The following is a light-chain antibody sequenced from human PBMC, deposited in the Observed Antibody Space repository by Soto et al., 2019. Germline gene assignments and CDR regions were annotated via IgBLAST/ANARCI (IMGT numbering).Light chain of an antibody. V-gene: IGLV2-14*01. CDR3: SSYTSSSTLV. Sequence: QSALTQPASVSGSPGQSITISCTGTSSDVGTYNYVSWYQQHPGKAPKLMIFEVSNRPSGVSNRFSGYKSVNTASLTISGLQAEDEADYYCSSYTSSSTLVFGGGTQLTV. J-gene: IGLJ3*02. CDR1: SSDVGTYNY. CDR2: EVS.